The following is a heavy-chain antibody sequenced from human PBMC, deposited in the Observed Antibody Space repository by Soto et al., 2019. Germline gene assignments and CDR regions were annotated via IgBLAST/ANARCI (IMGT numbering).Heavy chain of an antibody. J-gene: IGHJ4*02. V-gene: IGHV4-39*01. CDR1: GGSISGANYC. D-gene: IGHD6-6*01. CDR3: ADYSAARPPD. Sequence: SETLSLTCTVSGGSISGANYCWGWVRQPPGKGLEWIGSICFTGNTHYNPSLKSRVTVSVDTSKNQFSLKVTSVTATDTAVYYCADYSAARPPDWGQGTLVTVSS. CDR2: ICFTGNT.